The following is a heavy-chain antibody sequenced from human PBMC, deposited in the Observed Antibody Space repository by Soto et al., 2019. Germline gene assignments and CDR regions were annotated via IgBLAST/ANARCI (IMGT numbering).Heavy chain of an antibody. J-gene: IGHJ5*02. CDR2: IYYAGTT. Sequence: PSETLSLTCTVSDGSISPYYWSWIRQPPGKGLEWIGYIYYAGTTTYNPSLKSRVSISVDTSKNEVSLKLTSVTAADTAVYYCARETYGDYVGYFDPWGQGTLVTVSS. CDR3: ARETYGDYVGYFDP. V-gene: IGHV4-59*12. CDR1: DGSISPYY. D-gene: IGHD4-17*01.